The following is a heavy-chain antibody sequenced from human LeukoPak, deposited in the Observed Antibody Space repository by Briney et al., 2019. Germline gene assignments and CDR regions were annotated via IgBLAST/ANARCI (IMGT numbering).Heavy chain of an antibody. D-gene: IGHD7-27*01. J-gene: IGHJ4*02. CDR3: TKDLGSTTSYFDS. V-gene: IGHV3-23*01. CDR2: ISDSGGDT. Sequence: GGSLRLSCAASGFTFSDYGMSWVRQAPGKGLEWVSTISDSGGDTHYADSVKGRFTISRDNSKNTLYLQMNSLRAEDTAVYYCTKDLGSTTSYFDSWGQGILVTVSS. CDR1: GFTFSDYG.